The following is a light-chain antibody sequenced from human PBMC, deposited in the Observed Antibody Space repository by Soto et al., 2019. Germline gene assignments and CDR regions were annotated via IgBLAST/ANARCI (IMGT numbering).Light chain of an antibody. Sequence: EIVLTQSPATLSVSPGERATLSCRASQSISSNLAWYQQKPGQAPRLLIYGPSTRATGVPARFSGSGSGTEFTLTISSLQSEDFAVYYCQQYDNSRPMYTFGQGTKLEIK. J-gene: IGKJ2*01. CDR2: GPS. CDR3: QQYDNSRPMYT. CDR1: QSISSN. V-gene: IGKV3-15*01.